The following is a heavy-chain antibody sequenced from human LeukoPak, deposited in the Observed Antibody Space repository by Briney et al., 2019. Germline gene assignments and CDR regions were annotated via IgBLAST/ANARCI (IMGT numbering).Heavy chain of an antibody. D-gene: IGHD6-13*01. CDR1: GYTFTSYG. V-gene: IGHV1-18*01. J-gene: IGHJ3*02. Sequence: GASVKVSCKASGYTFTSYGISWVRQAPGQGLEWMGWISAYNGNTNYAQKLQGRVTMTTDTSTSTAYMELRSLRSDDTAVYYCARGRLDCSSWYGADAFDIWGQGTMITVSS. CDR3: ARGRLDCSSWYGADAFDI. CDR2: ISAYNGNT.